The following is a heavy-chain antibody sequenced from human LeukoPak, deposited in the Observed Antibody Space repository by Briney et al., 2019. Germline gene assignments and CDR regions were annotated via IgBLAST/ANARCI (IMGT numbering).Heavy chain of an antibody. J-gene: IGHJ6*03. D-gene: IGHD2-21*02. Sequence: ASVKVSCKASGFTFTSYGISWVRQAPGQGLEWMGWISPYRSNTNYAQKHQGRVTMTTDTSTSTAYMELRSLRSNDTAVYYCARDLKNGGDSDPYYYYYMDVWGKGTTVTVSS. CDR3: ARDLKNGGDSDPYYYYYMDV. CDR2: ISPYRSNT. V-gene: IGHV1-18*01. CDR1: GFTFTSYG.